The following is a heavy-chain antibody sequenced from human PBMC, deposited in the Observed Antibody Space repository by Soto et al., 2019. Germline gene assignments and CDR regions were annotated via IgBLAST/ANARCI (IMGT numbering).Heavy chain of an antibody. J-gene: IGHJ4*02. D-gene: IGHD2-15*01. V-gene: IGHV3-33*01. CDR3: ARDGYCSGGSCYSVPVFDY. CDR2: IWYDGSNK. Sequence: QVQLVESGGGVVQPGRSLRLSCAASGFTFSSYGMHWVRQAPGKGLEWVAVIWYDGSNKYYADSVKGRFTISRDNSKNTLYLQMNSLRAEHTAVYYCARDGYCSGGSCYSVPVFDYWGQGTLVTVSS. CDR1: GFTFSSYG.